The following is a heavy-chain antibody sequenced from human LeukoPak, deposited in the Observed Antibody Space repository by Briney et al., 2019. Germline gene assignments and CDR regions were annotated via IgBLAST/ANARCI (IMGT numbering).Heavy chain of an antibody. J-gene: IGHJ3*01. CDR1: GFMLSQYW. D-gene: IGHD4/OR15-4a*01. CDR2: IKGDRSNI. CDR3: VRDDPGAEAFDL. V-gene: IGHV3-74*01. Sequence: GGSLRLSYEASGFMLSQYWMRWVRQTPGEGLVSVSVIKGDRSNIIYADSVKCRFVISRDNAKNNLYLKMNSLRAEDTALYYCVRDDPGAEAFDLWGQGTLVTVSS.